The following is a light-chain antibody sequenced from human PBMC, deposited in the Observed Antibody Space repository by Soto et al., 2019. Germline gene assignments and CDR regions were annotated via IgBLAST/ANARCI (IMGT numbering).Light chain of an antibody. CDR2: AAS. V-gene: IGKV1-27*01. CDR1: QSVSNY. J-gene: IGKJ1*01. Sequence: DIQMTQSPSSLSASVGDRVTITCRASQSVSNYLHWYQQKPGKAPNLLIYAASTLQSGVPSRFSGSGSGTDFTLTISSLQPEDVATYYCQKYNSAPPWTFGQGTKVDIK. CDR3: QKYNSAPPWT.